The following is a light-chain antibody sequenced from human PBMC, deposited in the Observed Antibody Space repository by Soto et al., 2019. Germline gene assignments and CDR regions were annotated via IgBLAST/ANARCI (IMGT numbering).Light chain of an antibody. CDR1: QDIGRS. CDR2: GAY. CDR3: QQFNSYPLT. Sequence: DIQLTQSPSFLSASVGDRVIITCRASQDIGRSLAWFQQKPGKAPNLLIYGAYTLQSGVPSRFSGSGSGTEFTLTVSSLQPEDFATYYCQQFNSYPLTFGEGTKVEIK. J-gene: IGKJ4*01. V-gene: IGKV1-9*01.